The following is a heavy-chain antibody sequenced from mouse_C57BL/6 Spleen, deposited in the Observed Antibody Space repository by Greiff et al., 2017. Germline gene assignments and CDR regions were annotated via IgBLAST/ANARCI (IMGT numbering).Heavy chain of an antibody. V-gene: IGHV1-69*01. CDR2: IDPSDSYT. Sequence: QVQLQQPGAELVMPGASVKLSCKASGYTFTSYWMHWVKQRPGQGLEWIGEIDPSDSYTNYNQKFKGKSTLTVDKSSSTAYMQISSLTSEDSAVYYCARPINYYGSSPYWYFDVWGTGTTVTVSS. CDR1: GYTFTSYW. CDR3: ARPINYYGSSPYWYFDV. D-gene: IGHD1-1*01. J-gene: IGHJ1*03.